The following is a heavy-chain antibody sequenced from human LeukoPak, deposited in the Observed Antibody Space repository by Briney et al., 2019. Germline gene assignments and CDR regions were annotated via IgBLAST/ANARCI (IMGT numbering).Heavy chain of an antibody. D-gene: IGHD3-10*01. CDR2: ITSGATT. Sequence: PGGSLRLSCAASGFTFSDYYMTWIRQAPGKGLEWVSYITSGATTYYADSVKGRFTISRDNAKTSLYLQMNSLKTEDTALYYCTTLGNPAYFKYWGQGTLVTVSS. V-gene: IGHV3-11*01. CDR1: GFTFSDYY. J-gene: IGHJ4*02. CDR3: TTLGNPAYFKY.